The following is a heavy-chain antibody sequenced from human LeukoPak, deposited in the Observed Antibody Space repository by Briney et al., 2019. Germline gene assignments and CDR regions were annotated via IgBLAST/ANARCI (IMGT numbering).Heavy chain of an antibody. CDR3: ARSVLLWFFEY. D-gene: IGHD3-10*01. Sequence: SETLSLTCAVDGGFFSGYYWSWNRQPQGNVLEWIGEIHHGGRTNYSPSLRSRVTISVDTSKNQFSLKLSSVTAADTAVSYCARSVLLWFFEYWGQGTLVTVSS. J-gene: IGHJ4*02. CDR1: GGFFSGYY. CDR2: IHHGGRT. V-gene: IGHV4-34*01.